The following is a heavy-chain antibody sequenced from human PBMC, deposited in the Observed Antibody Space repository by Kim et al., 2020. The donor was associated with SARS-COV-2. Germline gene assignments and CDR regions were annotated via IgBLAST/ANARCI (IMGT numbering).Heavy chain of an antibody. V-gene: IGHV3-48*03. J-gene: IGHJ5*02. D-gene: IGHD3-16*02. CDR1: GFTFSSYE. CDR3: ASNRYLGWFDP. CDR2: ISSSGSTI. Sequence: GGSLRLSCAASGFTFSSYEMNWVRQAPGKGLEWVSYISSSGSTIYYADSVKGRFTISRDNAKNSLYLQMNSLRAEDTAVYYCASNRYLGWFDPWGQGTLVTVSS.